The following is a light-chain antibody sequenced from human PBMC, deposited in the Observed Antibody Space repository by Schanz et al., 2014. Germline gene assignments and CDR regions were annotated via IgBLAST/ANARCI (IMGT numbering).Light chain of an antibody. Sequence: EIVLTQSPGTLSMSPGERATLSCRASQSISSSYLAWYQQKPGQGPRLLIYAASTRATGIPARFSGSGSGPEFTLTISSLQSEDFAVYYCQQYLNWPITFGQGTRLEIK. CDR1: QSISSSY. V-gene: IGKV3-15*01. CDR2: AAS. CDR3: QQYLNWPIT. J-gene: IGKJ5*01.